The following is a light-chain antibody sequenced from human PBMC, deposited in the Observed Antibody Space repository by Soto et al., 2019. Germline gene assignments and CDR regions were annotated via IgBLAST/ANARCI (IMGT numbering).Light chain of an antibody. Sequence: EIVLTQSPATLSVSPGERATLSCRASQSVSSNLAWYPQIPGRAPSILIYDASNRATGIPARFSGSGSGTDFNLTISRLEPEDFAVYYCQQRSNWTLTFGQGTRVEIK. CDR1: QSVSSN. V-gene: IGKV3-11*01. CDR2: DAS. CDR3: QQRSNWTLT. J-gene: IGKJ5*01.